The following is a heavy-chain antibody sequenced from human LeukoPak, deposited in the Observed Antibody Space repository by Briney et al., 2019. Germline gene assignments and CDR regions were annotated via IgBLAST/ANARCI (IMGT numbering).Heavy chain of an antibody. J-gene: IGHJ3*02. D-gene: IGHD2-15*01. V-gene: IGHV4-34*01. CDR1: GGSFSSYY. CDR2: INHSGNT. CDR3: ARDGAILDAFDI. Sequence: SETLSLTCALFGGSFSSYYCSWIRQPPGKGLEWIGGINHSGNTNYNPSLKSRVTISVDTSKNQFSLKLSSVTAADTAVYYCARDGAILDAFDIWGQGTMVTVSS.